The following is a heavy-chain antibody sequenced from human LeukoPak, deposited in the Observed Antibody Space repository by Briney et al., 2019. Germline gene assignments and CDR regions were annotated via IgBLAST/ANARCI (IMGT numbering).Heavy chain of an antibody. Sequence: SETLSLTCTVSGGSISSGDYYWSWIRQPPGKGLEWIGCIYYSGSTYYNPSLKSRVTISVDTSKNQFSLKLSSVTAADTAVYYCAGRKPYYFDYWGQGTLVTVSS. CDR3: AGRKPYYFDY. J-gene: IGHJ4*02. CDR2: IYYSGST. D-gene: IGHD1-14*01. CDR1: GGSISSGDYY. V-gene: IGHV4-30-4*01.